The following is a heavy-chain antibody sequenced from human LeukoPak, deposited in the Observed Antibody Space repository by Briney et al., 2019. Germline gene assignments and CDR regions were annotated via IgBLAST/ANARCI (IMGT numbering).Heavy chain of an antibody. CDR1: GGSTSSGDYY. CDR3: ASSNSGSYLGAFNI. Sequence: PSESLSLTCTVSGGSTSSGDYYWSSIRLPPGKCLEWIGYIYFSGSTYYNPSLKTRAPISVDTSRNQCSLKLSTVTAADTAVYYCASSNSGSYLGAFNICSQGTMVTVYS. J-gene: IGHJ3*02. V-gene: IGHV4-30-4*01. D-gene: IGHD1-26*01. CDR2: IYFSGST.